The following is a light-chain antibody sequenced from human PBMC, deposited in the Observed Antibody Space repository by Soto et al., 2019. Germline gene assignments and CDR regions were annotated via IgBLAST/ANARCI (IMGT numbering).Light chain of an antibody. J-gene: IGLJ3*02. CDR2: EAT. CDR1: SSDIGTYNL. CDR3: CSYAGGSTLV. Sequence: QSVLTQPDYVSGSPGQSITISCTGTSSDIGTYNLVSWYQQHPGKAPKLIIYEATKRPSGVSNRVSGSKSGNTASLTISGLQTEDEADYYCCSYAGGSTLVFGGGTQLTV. V-gene: IGLV2-23*01.